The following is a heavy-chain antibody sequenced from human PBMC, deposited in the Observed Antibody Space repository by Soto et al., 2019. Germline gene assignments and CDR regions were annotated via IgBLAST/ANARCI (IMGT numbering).Heavy chain of an antibody. J-gene: IGHJ4*02. D-gene: IGHD2-21*01. Sequence: QLQESGPGLVEPSGTLSLTCDVSGVSISSGSWWSWVRQPPGKGLEWIGEIFHSGSTKYNPSLKSRVTISVDNSKTHFSLRVTSVTAADTAVYYGARDGPDCYNLGYWGQGTLVTVSS. V-gene: IGHV4-4*02. CDR3: ARDGPDCYNLGY. CDR1: GVSISSGSW. CDR2: IFHSGST.